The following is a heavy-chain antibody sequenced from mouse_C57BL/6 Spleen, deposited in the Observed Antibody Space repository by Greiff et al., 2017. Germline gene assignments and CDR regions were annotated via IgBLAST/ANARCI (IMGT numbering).Heavy chain of an antibody. CDR3: ARDDTTVQWYFDV. CDR1: GFTFSSYA. V-gene: IGHV5-4*01. CDR2: ISDGGSYT. Sequence: DVMLVESGGGLVKPGGSLKLSCAVSGFTFSSYAMSWVRQTPETRLEWVATISDGGSYTYCPDNVKGRFTISRDNAKHNLYLQMSHLKSEDTAMYYSARDDTTVQWYFDVWGTGTTVTVSS. D-gene: IGHD1-1*01. J-gene: IGHJ1*03.